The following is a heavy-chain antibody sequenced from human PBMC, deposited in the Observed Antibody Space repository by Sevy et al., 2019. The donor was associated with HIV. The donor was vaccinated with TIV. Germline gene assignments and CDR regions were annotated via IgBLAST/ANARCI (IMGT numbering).Heavy chain of an antibody. CDR2: IPDDGNNI. V-gene: IGHV3-30*04. CDR1: GFTFNNHA. Sequence: GGSLRLSCATFGFTFNNHAFHWVRQAPGKGLEWVAVIPDDGNNIYYADSVKGRFTISRDNSKSTLFLQMNSLRAEDTAVYYCARGSFRSPWSLGNYFDYWGQGTLVTVSS. CDR3: ARGSFRSPWSLGNYFDY. D-gene: IGHD6-13*01. J-gene: IGHJ4*01.